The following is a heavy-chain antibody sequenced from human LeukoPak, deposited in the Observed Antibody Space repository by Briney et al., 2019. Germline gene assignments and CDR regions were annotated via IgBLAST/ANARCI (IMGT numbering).Heavy chain of an antibody. CDR3: ARSGGNSFLLGAYRKKKDAFDI. Sequence: PSQTLSLTCTVSGGSISSGSYYWSWIRQPAGKGLEWIGRIYTSGSTTYNPSLNSRVTISVDTSKNQFSLKLSSVTAADTAVYYCARSGGNSFLLGAYRKKKDAFDIWGQGTMVTVSS. D-gene: IGHD4-23*01. V-gene: IGHV4-61*02. CDR1: GGSISSGSYY. CDR2: IYTSGST. J-gene: IGHJ3*02.